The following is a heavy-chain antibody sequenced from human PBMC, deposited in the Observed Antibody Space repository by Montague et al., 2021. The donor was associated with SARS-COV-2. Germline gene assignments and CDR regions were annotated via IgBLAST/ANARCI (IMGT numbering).Heavy chain of an antibody. CDR2: LSTSGST. D-gene: IGHD1-1*01. V-gene: IGHV4-4*07. Sequence: SETLSLTCTVSGGSFSTYYWSWIRQPSGKGLEWIGRLSTSGSTNYNPSLKSRVTMSVDTSNNQFSLKLTSVTAADTAVYYCARGATTTNGMADKRFDYWGQGTLVTVSS. J-gene: IGHJ4*02. CDR1: GGSFSTYY. CDR3: ARGATTTNGMADKRFDY.